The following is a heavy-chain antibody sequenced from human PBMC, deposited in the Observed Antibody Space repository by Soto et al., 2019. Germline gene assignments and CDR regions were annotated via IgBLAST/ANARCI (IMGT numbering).Heavy chain of an antibody. CDR3: ARANGAATPGLDY. CDR1: GGSFSGYY. J-gene: IGHJ4*02. Sequence: SETLSLTCAVYGGSFSGYYWSWIRQPPGKGLEWIGEINHSGSTNYNPSLKSRVTISVDTSKNQFSLKLSSVTAADTAVYYCARANGAATPGLDYWGQGTLVTVSS. CDR2: INHSGST. V-gene: IGHV4-34*01. D-gene: IGHD2-2*02.